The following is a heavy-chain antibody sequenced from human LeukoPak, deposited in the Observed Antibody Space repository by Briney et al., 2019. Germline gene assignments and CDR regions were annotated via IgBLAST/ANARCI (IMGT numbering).Heavy chain of an antibody. CDR3: ARDGTVVPFDY. D-gene: IGHD4-23*01. Sequence: GSSVKVSCKASGGTFSSYAISWVRQAPGQGLEWMGGIIPIFGTANYAQKFQGRVTMTRNTSISTAYMELSSLRSEDTAVYYCARDGTVVPFDYWGQGTLVTVSS. V-gene: IGHV1-69*05. CDR2: IIPIFGTA. J-gene: IGHJ4*02. CDR1: GGTFSSYA.